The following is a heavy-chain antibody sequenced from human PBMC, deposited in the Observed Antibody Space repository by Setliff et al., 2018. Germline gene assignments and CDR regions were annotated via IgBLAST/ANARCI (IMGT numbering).Heavy chain of an antibody. CDR3: ARVQQLGTFDY. CDR1: GGTFSSYA. Sequence: SVKVSCKASGGTFSSYAISWVRQAPGQGLEWMGGISTIFGTANYAQKFQGRVTITADESTRTAYMELSSLRSEDTAVYYCARVQQLGTFDYWGQGTLVTVSS. V-gene: IGHV1-69*13. J-gene: IGHJ4*02. CDR2: ISTIFGTA. D-gene: IGHD6-13*01.